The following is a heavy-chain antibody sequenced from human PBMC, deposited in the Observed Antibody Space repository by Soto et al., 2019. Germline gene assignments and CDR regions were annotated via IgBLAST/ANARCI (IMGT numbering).Heavy chain of an antibody. CDR3: ANLGQYYDFWSGTDLDFDY. Sequence: EVQLLESGGGLVQPGGSLRLSCAASGFTFSSYAMSWVRQAPGKGLEWVSAISGSGGSTYYADSVKGRFTISRDNSKNTVYLQMISLRAEDTAVYYCANLGQYYDFWSGTDLDFDYWGQGTLVTVSS. CDR2: ISGSGGST. D-gene: IGHD3-3*01. CDR1: GFTFSSYA. V-gene: IGHV3-23*01. J-gene: IGHJ4*02.